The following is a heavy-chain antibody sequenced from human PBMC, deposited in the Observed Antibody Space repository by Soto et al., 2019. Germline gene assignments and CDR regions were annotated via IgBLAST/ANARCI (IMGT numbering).Heavy chain of an antibody. D-gene: IGHD3-10*01. CDR3: ARERGSGPMVRGVSFDY. CDR2: INAGNGNT. CDR1: GYTFTSYA. V-gene: IGHV1-3*01. Sequence: ASVKVSCKASGYTFTSYAMHWVRQAPGQRLEWMGWINAGNGNTKYSQKFQGRVTITRDTSASTAYMELSSLRSEDTAVYYCARERGSGPMVRGVSFDYWGQGTLVTVSS. J-gene: IGHJ4*02.